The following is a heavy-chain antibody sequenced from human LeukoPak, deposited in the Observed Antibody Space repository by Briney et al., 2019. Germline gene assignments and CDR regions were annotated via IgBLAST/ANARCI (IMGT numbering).Heavy chain of an antibody. J-gene: IGHJ4*02. CDR1: GYTFMDYY. CDR3: ARGSYGYLGFDY. V-gene: IGHV1-46*01. Sequence: ASVKVSCKAFGYTFMDYYMHWVRQAPGQGPEWMGIISPSGDNTNYAQKFQGRVTMTTDTSTSTVYMELSSLRSDDTAIYYCARGSYGYLGFDYWGQGTLVTVSS. CDR2: ISPSGDNT. D-gene: IGHD5-18*01.